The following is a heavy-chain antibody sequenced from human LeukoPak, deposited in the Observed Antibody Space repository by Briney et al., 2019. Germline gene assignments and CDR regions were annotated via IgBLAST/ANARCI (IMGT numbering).Heavy chain of an antibody. CDR3: AKAGRIVVDMGFDI. J-gene: IGHJ3*02. V-gene: IGHV3-23*01. Sequence: GGALRLSCAASGFTFNSYAMSWVRQAPGKGLEWVSAISGSGGSTYYADSVKGRFTISRDNSKNTLYLQMNSLRAEDTAVYYCAKAGRIVVDMGFDIWGQGTMVTVSS. D-gene: IGHD2-15*01. CDR1: GFTFNSYA. CDR2: ISGSGGST.